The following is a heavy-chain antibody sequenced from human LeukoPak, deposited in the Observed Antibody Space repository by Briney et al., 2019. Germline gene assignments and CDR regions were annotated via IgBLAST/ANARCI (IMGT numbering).Heavy chain of an antibody. J-gene: IGHJ4*02. Sequence: ASVTVSCKASGYTFTGYYMHWVRQAPGQGLEWMGWINPNSGGTNYAQKFQGWVTMTRDTSISTAYMELSRLRSDDTAVYYCARGGTNYDSSGYYSLDYWGQGTLVTVSS. D-gene: IGHD3-22*01. V-gene: IGHV1-2*04. CDR3: ARGGTNYDSSGYYSLDY. CDR1: GYTFTGYY. CDR2: INPNSGGT.